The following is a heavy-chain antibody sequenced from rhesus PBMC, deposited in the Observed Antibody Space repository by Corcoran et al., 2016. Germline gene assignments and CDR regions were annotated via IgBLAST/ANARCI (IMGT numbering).Heavy chain of an antibody. V-gene: IGHV4-127*01. Sequence: QVQLQESGPGLVTPSETLSLTCAVSGYSISSGYGWCWVRQPPGRGLEWIGYIGGSSGSTNYNPSLKSRVTISKDTSKNQFSLKLSSVTAADTAVYYCARGGVNYGYYFDYWGQGVLVTVSS. J-gene: IGHJ4*01. CDR3: ARGGVNYGYYFDY. CDR2: IGGSSGST. D-gene: IGHD4-29*01. CDR1: GYSISSGYG.